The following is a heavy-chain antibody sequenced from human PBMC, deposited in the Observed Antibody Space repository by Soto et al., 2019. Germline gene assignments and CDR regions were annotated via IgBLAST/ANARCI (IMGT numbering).Heavy chain of an antibody. CDR2: IKQDGSEK. D-gene: IGHD6-19*01. Sequence: EVQLVESGGGLVQPGGSLRLSCAASGFTFSSYWMSWVRQAPGKGLEWVANIKQDGSEKYYVDSVKGRFTISRDNAKNSLYLQMNSLGAEDTAVYYCARETYSSGWYVSGYYYYGMDVWGQGTTVTVSS. J-gene: IGHJ6*02. V-gene: IGHV3-7*05. CDR3: ARETYSSGWYVSGYYYYGMDV. CDR1: GFTFSSYW.